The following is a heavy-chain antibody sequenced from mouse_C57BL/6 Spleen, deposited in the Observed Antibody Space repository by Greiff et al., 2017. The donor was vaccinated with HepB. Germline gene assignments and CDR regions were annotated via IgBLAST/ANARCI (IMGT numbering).Heavy chain of an antibody. V-gene: IGHV1-5*01. D-gene: IGHD1-1*01. Sequence: VQLQQSGTVLARPGASVKMSCKTSGYTFTSYWMHWVKQRPGQGLEWIGAIYPGNSDTSYNQKFKGKAKLTAVTSASTAYMELSSLTNEDSAVYYCTRDRDGSTWFAYWGQGTLVTVSA. CDR2: IYPGNSDT. CDR1: GYTFTSYW. CDR3: TRDRDGSTWFAY. J-gene: IGHJ3*01.